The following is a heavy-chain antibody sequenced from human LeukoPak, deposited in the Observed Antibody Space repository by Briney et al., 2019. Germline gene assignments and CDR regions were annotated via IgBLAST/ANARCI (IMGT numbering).Heavy chain of an antibody. D-gene: IGHD5-12*01. J-gene: IGHJ4*02. CDR3: AKNRWGSVATPDS. V-gene: IGHV3-9*01. CDR2: ISWNSGSI. Sequence: GGSLRLSCAASGFTFDDYAMHWVRQAPGKGLEWVSGISWNSGSIGYADSVEGRFTISRDNSKNTVYLQMNSLRTEDTALYYCAKNRWGSVATPDSWGQGTLVTVSS. CDR1: GFTFDDYA.